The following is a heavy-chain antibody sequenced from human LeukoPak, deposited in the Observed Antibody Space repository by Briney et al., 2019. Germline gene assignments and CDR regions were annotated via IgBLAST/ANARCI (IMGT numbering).Heavy chain of an antibody. CDR1: GGTFSSYA. D-gene: IGHD6-13*01. Sequence: SVKVSCKASGGTFSSYAISWVRQAPGQGLEWMEGIIPIFGTANYAQKFQDRVTITADKSTSTAYMELSSLRSEDTAVYYCARVVGLTGYSSSWYSGYYYYMDVWGKGTTVTVSS. CDR3: ARVVGLTGYSSSWYSGYYYYMDV. V-gene: IGHV1-69*06. CDR2: IIPIFGTA. J-gene: IGHJ6*03.